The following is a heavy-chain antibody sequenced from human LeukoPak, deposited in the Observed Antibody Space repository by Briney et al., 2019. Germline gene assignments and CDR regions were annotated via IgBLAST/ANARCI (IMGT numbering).Heavy chain of an antibody. CDR2: ISYDGSNK. Sequence: PGRSLRLSCAASGFTFSSYGMHWVRQAPGKGLEWVAVISYDGSNKYYADSVKGRFTISRDNSKNTLYLQMNSLRAEDTAVYYCAKDLSNSGFDYWGQGTLVNVSS. V-gene: IGHV3-30*18. CDR3: AKDLSNSGFDY. D-gene: IGHD1-26*01. J-gene: IGHJ4*02. CDR1: GFTFSSYG.